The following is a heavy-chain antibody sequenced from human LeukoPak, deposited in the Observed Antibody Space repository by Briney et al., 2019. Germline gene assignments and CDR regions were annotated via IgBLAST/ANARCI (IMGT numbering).Heavy chain of an antibody. D-gene: IGHD3-10*01. CDR3: ARALWFGEFPLGY. CDR2: ISAYNGNT. Sequence: ASVKVSCKASGYTFTSYGISWVRQAPGQGLEWMGWISAYNGNTNYAQKLQGRVTMTRNTSISTAYMELSSLRSEDTAVYYCARALWFGEFPLGYWGQGTLVTVSS. J-gene: IGHJ4*02. CDR1: GYTFTSYG. V-gene: IGHV1-18*01.